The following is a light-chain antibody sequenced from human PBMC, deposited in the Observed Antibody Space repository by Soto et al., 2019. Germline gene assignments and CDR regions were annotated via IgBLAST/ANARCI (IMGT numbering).Light chain of an antibody. CDR1: QSINSW. CDR3: QHYDSYSGT. V-gene: IGKV1-5*03. CDR2: RAS. Sequence: DIPMTQSPSTLSASVGDRVTITCRASQSINSWLAWYQQKPGKAPRLLIYRASSLEGGVPSRFSGSGSGAVFTLTISSLQPDDFATYYCQHYDSYSGTFDPGTKVDIK. J-gene: IGKJ3*01.